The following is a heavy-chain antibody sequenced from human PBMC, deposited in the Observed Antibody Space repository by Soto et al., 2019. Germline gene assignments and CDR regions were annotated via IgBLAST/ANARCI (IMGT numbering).Heavy chain of an antibody. CDR1: GYTFITYG. Sequence: QFQLVQSGAEVKKPEASVKVSCKASGYTFITYGISWVRQAPGQGLEWMGWISSYNGNTNYEQKLQGRVTMTTDTSTTTAYMELRSLRSDDTAVYYCARDRPTSSIRARDYYYAMDVWGQGTTVTVSS. CDR3: ARDRPTSSIRARDYYYAMDV. J-gene: IGHJ6*02. V-gene: IGHV1-18*01. CDR2: ISSYNGNT. D-gene: IGHD6-6*01.